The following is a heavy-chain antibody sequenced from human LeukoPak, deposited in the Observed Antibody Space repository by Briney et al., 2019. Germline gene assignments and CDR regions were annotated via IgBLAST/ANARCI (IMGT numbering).Heavy chain of an antibody. CDR1: GFTFSSYS. D-gene: IGHD3-3*01. Sequence: SGGSLRLSCAASGFTFSSYSMTWVRQAPGKGLEWVSSISSSSSYIYYADSVKGRFTISRDNAKNSLYLQMNSLRAEDTAVYYCARDFYDFWSGYSFGLDYWGQGTLVTVSS. V-gene: IGHV3-21*01. J-gene: IGHJ4*02. CDR2: ISSSSSYI. CDR3: ARDFYDFWSGYSFGLDY.